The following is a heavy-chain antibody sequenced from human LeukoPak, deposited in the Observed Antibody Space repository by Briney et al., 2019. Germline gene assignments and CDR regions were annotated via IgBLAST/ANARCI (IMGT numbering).Heavy chain of an antibody. CDR3: ARDLKMGYSSGRYSWGTGSSHDY. CDR2: ISAYNGNT. J-gene: IGHJ4*02. Sequence: GASVTVSCKASGYTFTNYGISWVRQAAGHGLEGMGWISAYNGNTNYAQKFQGRITMTTDTSTSTAYMELGSLRSDDTAVYYCARDLKMGYSSGRYSWGTGSSHDYWGQGTLVTVSS. CDR1: GYTFTNYG. D-gene: IGHD6-19*01. V-gene: IGHV1-18*01.